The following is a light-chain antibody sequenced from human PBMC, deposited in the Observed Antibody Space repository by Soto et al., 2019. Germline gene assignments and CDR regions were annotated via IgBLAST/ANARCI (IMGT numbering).Light chain of an antibody. CDR3: MQSLLSPWT. J-gene: IGKJ1*01. V-gene: IGKV2-28*01. Sequence: DVVLTQSPLSLPVTPGEPASITCRSSQSLLYSNGYNYLDWYLQKPGQSPKLLIYLGSNQASRVPDRLSGSGSGTDFTLKISRLEADDVGVYYCMQSLLSPWTFGQGTKVEIK. CDR2: LGS. CDR1: QSLLYSNGYNY.